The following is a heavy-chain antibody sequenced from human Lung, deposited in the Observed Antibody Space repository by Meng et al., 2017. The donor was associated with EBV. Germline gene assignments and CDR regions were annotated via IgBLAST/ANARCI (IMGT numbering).Heavy chain of an antibody. D-gene: IGHD4-23*01. V-gene: IGHV4-31*01. CDR3: ARGADEYGGNAFDF. CDR2: IYYSGIT. CDR1: GASISSAYNY. Sequence: LPEPGPRLVRPSQTLSFICTVSGASISSAYNYWTWIRQRPGRGLEWIGYIYYSGITYYNPSLQSQLTISADTSKNQFSLMLTSLTAADTAVYYCARGADEYGGNAFDFWGQGALVTVSS. J-gene: IGHJ4*02.